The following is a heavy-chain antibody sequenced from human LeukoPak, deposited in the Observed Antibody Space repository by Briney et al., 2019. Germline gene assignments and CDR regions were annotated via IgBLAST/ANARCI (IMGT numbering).Heavy chain of an antibody. CDR1: GFTFSSYG. CDR3: AKDRGYGGNSALDY. D-gene: IGHD4-23*01. V-gene: IGHV3-23*01. J-gene: IGHJ4*02. Sequence: GASLRLSCATSGFTFSSYGMSWVRQAPGKGLEWVSAISGSIGTAYYADSVKGRFTISRDNSKNTLYLQMNSLRAEDTAVYYCAKDRGYGGNSALDYWGQGTLVIVSS. CDR2: ISGSIGTA.